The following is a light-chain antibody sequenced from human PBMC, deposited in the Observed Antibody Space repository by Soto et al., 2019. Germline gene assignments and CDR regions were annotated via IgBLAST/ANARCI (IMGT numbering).Light chain of an antibody. CDR3: QQRSNWPPA. J-gene: IGKJ5*01. CDR2: DAS. V-gene: IGKV3-11*01. CDR1: QSISRN. Sequence: IVMTQSPAGLSASPGERGTLSCRASQSISRNLAWYQQKPGQAPSLLIYDASNRATGIPARFSGSGSGTDFTLTISSLEPEDFAVYYCQQRSNWPPACGQGTRLEI.